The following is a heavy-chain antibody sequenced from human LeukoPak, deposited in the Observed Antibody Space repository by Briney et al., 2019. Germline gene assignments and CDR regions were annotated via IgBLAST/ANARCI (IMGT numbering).Heavy chain of an antibody. CDR3: AKDQFPWYYYDSSGYWGY. J-gene: IGHJ4*02. D-gene: IGHD3-22*01. V-gene: IGHV3-23*01. CDR2: ISGSGGST. Sequence: GGTLRLSCAASGFTFSRNGMTWVRQAPGKGLEWVSAISGSGGSTYYADSVKGRFTISRDNSKNTLYLQMNSLRAEDTAVYYCAKDQFPWYYYDSSGYWGYWGQGTLVTVSS. CDR1: GFTFSRNG.